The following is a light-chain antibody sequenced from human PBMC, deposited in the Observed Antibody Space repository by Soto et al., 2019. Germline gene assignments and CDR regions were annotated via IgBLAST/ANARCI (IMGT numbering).Light chain of an antibody. Sequence: EIVMTQSPATLSVSPGERATLSCRASQSVSSNLAWDQQKPDQAPRLLIYGASTKATGIPARFSGSGSGTEFTLTISSLQSEDFAVYYCQQYNNWRTFGQGTKVEIK. J-gene: IGKJ1*01. CDR1: QSVSSN. CDR3: QQYNNWRT. CDR2: GAS. V-gene: IGKV3-15*01.